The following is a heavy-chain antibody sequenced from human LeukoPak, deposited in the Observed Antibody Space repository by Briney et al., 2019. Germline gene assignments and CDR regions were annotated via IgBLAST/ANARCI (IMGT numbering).Heavy chain of an antibody. Sequence: GGSLRLSCAASGFTFSDYYMSWIRQAPGKGLEWVSYISSSGSTIYYADSVKGRFTISRHNSKNTLYLQMNSLRAEDTAVYYCARDGTGWSSWNTNYYGMDVWGQGTTVTVSS. J-gene: IGHJ6*02. CDR3: ARDGTGWSSWNTNYYGMDV. D-gene: IGHD6-13*01. V-gene: IGHV3-11*01. CDR2: ISSSGSTI. CDR1: GFTFSDYY.